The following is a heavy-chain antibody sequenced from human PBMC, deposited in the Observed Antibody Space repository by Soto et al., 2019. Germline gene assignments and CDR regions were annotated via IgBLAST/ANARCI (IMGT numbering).Heavy chain of an antibody. CDR3: AKDRAVVTVKGGMDV. V-gene: IGHV3-30*18. J-gene: IGHJ6*02. D-gene: IGHD2-21*02. Sequence: QVQLVESGGGVVQPGRSLRLSCAASGFTFSSYGMHWVRQAPGKGLEWVAVISYDGSNKYYADSVKGRFTISRDNSKNTLYLQMNSLRAEDTAVYYCAKDRAVVTVKGGMDVWGQGTTVTVSS. CDR1: GFTFSSYG. CDR2: ISYDGSNK.